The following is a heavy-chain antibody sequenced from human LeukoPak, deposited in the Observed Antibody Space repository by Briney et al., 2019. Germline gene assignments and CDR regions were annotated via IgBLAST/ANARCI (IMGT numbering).Heavy chain of an antibody. V-gene: IGHV3-53*01. D-gene: IGHD3-3*01. CDR2: IYSGGST. CDR3: AKDRREGGYDFWSGYYTGYYFDY. J-gene: IGHJ4*02. CDR1: GFTVSSNY. Sequence: PGGSLRLSCAASGFTVSSNYMSWVRQAPGKGLEWVSVIYSGGSTYYADSVKGRFTISRDNSKNTLYLQMNSLRAEDTAVYYCAKDRREGGYDFWSGYYTGYYFDYWGQGTLVTASS.